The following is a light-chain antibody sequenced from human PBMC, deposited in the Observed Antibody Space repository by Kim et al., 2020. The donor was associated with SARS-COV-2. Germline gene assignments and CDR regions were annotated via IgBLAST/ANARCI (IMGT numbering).Light chain of an antibody. Sequence: DIQMTQSPSSLSASVGDRVTITCRTSQFIIHYLAWYQQKPGKVPQLLIYDASTLQPGVPSRFSGTASGTEFTLTINSLQPEDVATYYCQKYDGAPWTFGQGTKVDIK. CDR3: QKYDGAPWT. CDR1: QFIIHY. J-gene: IGKJ1*01. V-gene: IGKV1-27*01. CDR2: DAS.